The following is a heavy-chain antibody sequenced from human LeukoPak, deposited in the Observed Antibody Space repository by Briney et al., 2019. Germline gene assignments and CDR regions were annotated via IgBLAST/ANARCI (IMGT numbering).Heavy chain of an antibody. Sequence: SETLSLTCTASGGSISSDYYYWNWIRQPPGKGLEWIGYIYYTGSTYYNPSLKSRVTISVDTSKNQFSLKLSSVTAADTAVYYCASLYSSSWSRGAYYYYYGMDVWGQGTTVTVSS. CDR1: GGSISSDYYY. CDR3: ASLYSSSWSRGAYYYYYGMDV. V-gene: IGHV4-30-4*01. CDR2: IYYTGST. J-gene: IGHJ6*02. D-gene: IGHD6-13*01.